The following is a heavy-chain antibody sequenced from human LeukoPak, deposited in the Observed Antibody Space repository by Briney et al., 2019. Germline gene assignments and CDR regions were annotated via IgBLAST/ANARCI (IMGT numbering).Heavy chain of an antibody. D-gene: IGHD2-2*01. CDR3: ARAYCSSTSCYPTYFDY. CDR2: IYSSGST. Sequence: PSQTLSLTCTVSGGSISSGSYYWSWIRQPAGKGLEWIGRIYSSGSTNYNPSLKSRVTISVDTSKNQFSLKLSSVTAADTAVYYCARAYCSSTSCYPTYFDYWGQGTLVTVSS. CDR1: GGSISSGSYY. V-gene: IGHV4-61*02. J-gene: IGHJ4*02.